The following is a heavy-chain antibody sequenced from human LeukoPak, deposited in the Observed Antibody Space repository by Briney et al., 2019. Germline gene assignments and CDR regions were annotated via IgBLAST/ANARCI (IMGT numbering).Heavy chain of an antibody. Sequence: GASVTVSCKASGGTFSSYAISWVRQAPGQGLEWMGGIIPIFGTANYAQKFQGRVTITTDKSTSTAYMELSSLRSGDTAVYYCARDDSGYENGFDYWGQGTLVTVSS. V-gene: IGHV1-69*05. CDR1: GGTFSSYA. CDR2: IIPIFGTA. J-gene: IGHJ4*02. D-gene: IGHD5-12*01. CDR3: ARDDSGYENGFDY.